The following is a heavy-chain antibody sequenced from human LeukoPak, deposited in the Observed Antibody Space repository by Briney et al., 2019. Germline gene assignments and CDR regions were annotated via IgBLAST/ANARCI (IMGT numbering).Heavy chain of an antibody. CDR1: GYTLTELS. CDR2: FDPEGGET. D-gene: IGHD1-26*01. V-gene: IGHV1-24*01. CDR3: ATAPIVGATFRFDP. J-gene: IGHJ5*02. Sequence: ASVKVSCKVSGYTLTELSMHWVRQAPGKGLEWMGGFDPEGGETIYAQKFQGRVTMTEDTSTDTAYMELSSLRSEDTAVYYCATAPIVGATFRFDPWGQGTLVTVSS.